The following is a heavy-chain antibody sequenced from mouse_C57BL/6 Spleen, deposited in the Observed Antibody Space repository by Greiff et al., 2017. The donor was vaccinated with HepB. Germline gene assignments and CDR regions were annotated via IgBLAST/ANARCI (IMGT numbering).Heavy chain of an antibody. CDR3: ARPFDY. CDR2: IYPGSGST. CDR1: GYTFTSYW. V-gene: IGHV1-55*01. J-gene: IGHJ2*01. Sequence: QVQLKQPGAELVKPGASVKMSCKASGYTFTSYWITWVKQRPGQGLEWIGDIYPGSGSTNYNEKFKSKATLTVDTSSSTTYVQLSSLTSENSAVYFCARPFDYWGQGTTLTVSS.